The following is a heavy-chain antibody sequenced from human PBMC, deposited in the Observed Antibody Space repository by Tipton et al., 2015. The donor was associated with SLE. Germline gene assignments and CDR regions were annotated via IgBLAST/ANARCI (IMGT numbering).Heavy chain of an antibody. CDR1: GFTFGNYA. J-gene: IGHJ4*02. CDR2: IIYSSGNT. V-gene: IGHV3-23*03. CDR3: AKDKSAYCSGMSCTLLDS. D-gene: IGHD2-21*01. Sequence: SLRLSCAASGFTFGNYAMSWVRQAPGKGLEWVSIIYSSGNTYDADSVKGRFITSRENSKNTLYLQLNSLRPEDTAVYYCAKDKSAYCSGMSCTLLDSWGQGTLVTVSS.